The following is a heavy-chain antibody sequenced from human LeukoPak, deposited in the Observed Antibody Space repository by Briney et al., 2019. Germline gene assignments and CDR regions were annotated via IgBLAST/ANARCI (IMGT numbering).Heavy chain of an antibody. J-gene: IGHJ4*02. D-gene: IGHD6-19*01. CDR3: AREGGLAVAGAFDY. CDR1: GFTFSSYG. V-gene: IGHV3-33*01. Sequence: GGSLRLSCAASGFTFSSYGMHWVRQAPGKGLEWVAVIWYDGSNKYYADSVKGRFTIPRDNSKNTLYLQMNSLRAEDTAVYYCAREGGLAVAGAFDYWGQGTLVTVSS. CDR2: IWYDGSNK.